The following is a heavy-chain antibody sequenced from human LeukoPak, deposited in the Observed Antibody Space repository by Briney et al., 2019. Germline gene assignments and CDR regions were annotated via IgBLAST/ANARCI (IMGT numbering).Heavy chain of an antibody. CDR3: ARDGDYYGSGRPYY. J-gene: IGHJ4*02. CDR1: GFTFSSYG. V-gene: IGHV3-30*03. Sequence: PGRSLRLSCAASGFTFSSYGMHWVRQAPGKGLEWVAVISYDGSNKYYADSVKGRFTISRDNSKNTLYLQTNSLRAEDTAVYYCARDGDYYGSGRPYYWGQGTLVTVSS. CDR2: ISYDGSNK. D-gene: IGHD3-10*01.